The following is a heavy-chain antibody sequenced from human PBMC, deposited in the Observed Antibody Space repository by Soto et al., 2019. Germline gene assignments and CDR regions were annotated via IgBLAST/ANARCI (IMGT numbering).Heavy chain of an antibody. Sequence: EVQLLESGGGVVQTGGSLRLSCAASGFTFKSYVMSWVRQAPGNGLEWVSAISGSGATTYYTDSVKGRFAISRDNSKHTLYLQMNSLRAEDTAVYFCAKPPSFMITYEGDIATARAFDYWGQGTLVTVSS. CDR2: ISGSGATT. CDR3: AKPPSFMITYEGDIATARAFDY. CDR1: GFTFKSYV. J-gene: IGHJ4*02. V-gene: IGHV3-23*01. D-gene: IGHD3-16*01.